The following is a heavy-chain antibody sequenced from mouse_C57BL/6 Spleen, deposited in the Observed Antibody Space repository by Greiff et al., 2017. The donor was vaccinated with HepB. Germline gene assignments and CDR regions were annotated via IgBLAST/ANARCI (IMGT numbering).Heavy chain of an antibody. D-gene: IGHD4-1*01. V-gene: IGHV5-17*01. J-gene: IGHJ4*01. CDR3: AMLGYYAIDY. Sequence: DVKLVESGGGLVKPGGSLKLSCAASGFTFSDYGMHWVRQAPEKGLEWVAYISSGSSTIYYADTVKGRFTISRDNAKNTLFLQMTSLGSEDTAMYYCAMLGYYAIDYWGQGTSVTVSS. CDR1: GFTFSDYG. CDR2: ISSGSSTI.